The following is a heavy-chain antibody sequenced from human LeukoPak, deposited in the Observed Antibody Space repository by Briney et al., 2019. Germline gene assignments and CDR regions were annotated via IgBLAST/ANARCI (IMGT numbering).Heavy chain of an antibody. V-gene: IGHV1-18*01. Sequence: ASVKVSCKASGYTFTSYGISWVRQAPGQGLEWMGWISAYNGNTNYAQKLQGRVTMTTDTSTSTAYMELRSLRSDDTAVYYCAGGPAARVARPYYYYGMDVWGQGTTVTVSS. J-gene: IGHJ6*02. CDR3: AGGPAARVARPYYYYGMDV. CDR2: ISAYNGNT. D-gene: IGHD5-12*01. CDR1: GYTFTSYG.